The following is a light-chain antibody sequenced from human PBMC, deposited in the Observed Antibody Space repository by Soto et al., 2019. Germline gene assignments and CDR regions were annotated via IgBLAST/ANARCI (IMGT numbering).Light chain of an antibody. V-gene: IGKV1-9*01. Sequence: IQLTQSPSSLSASVGDRVTIPCRASQGISSNLAWYQQKPGKAPKVLINAASTLQSGVPSRFSGSGSGTDFTLTISSLQPEDFATYYCQHLKSYPVTFGQGTRLEIK. CDR1: QGISSN. CDR2: AAS. J-gene: IGKJ5*01. CDR3: QHLKSYPVT.